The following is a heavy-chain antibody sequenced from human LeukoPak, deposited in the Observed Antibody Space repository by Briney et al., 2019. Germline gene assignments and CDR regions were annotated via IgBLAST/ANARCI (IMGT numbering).Heavy chain of an antibody. Sequence: GGSLRLSCTASGFTSGDYAMSWVRQAPGKGLEWVGFIRSKAYGGTTEYAASVKGRFTISRDDSKSIAYLQMNSLKTEDTAVYYCTSYYYGSGYNWFDPWGQGTMVTVSS. J-gene: IGHJ5*02. V-gene: IGHV3-49*04. CDR1: GFTSGDYA. D-gene: IGHD3-10*01. CDR2: IRSKAYGGTT. CDR3: TSYYYGSGYNWFDP.